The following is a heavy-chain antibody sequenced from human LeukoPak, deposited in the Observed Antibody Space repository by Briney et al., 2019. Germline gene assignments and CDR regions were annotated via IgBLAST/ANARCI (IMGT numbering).Heavy chain of an antibody. D-gene: IGHD3-10*01. J-gene: IGHJ6*02. CDR1: GFTFSSFA. Sequence: GGALRLSCAASGFTFSSFAMSWVRQAPGKGLEWVSAISGSGGSTYYADPVKGRFTISRDNSKNTLYLQMNSLRAEDTAVYYCAKPPPGGGGLGRGDLYYYGMDVWGQGTTVTVSS. V-gene: IGHV3-23*01. CDR2: ISGSGGST. CDR3: AKPPPGGGGLGRGDLYYYGMDV.